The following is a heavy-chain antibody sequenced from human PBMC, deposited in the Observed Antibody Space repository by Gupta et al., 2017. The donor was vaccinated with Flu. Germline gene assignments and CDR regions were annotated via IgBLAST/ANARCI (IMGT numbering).Heavy chain of an antibody. V-gene: IGHV3-48*02. CDR2: INSGSTTI. Sequence: EEQLVQSGGGLVQPGGSLRLSCAASEFSLSPYTINWVRHAPGQGLQWISYINSGSTTIFYADSVWCRFTISRDDAKNSVFLQMNRLKDEDTAVYYCARRCGSSRCHNPFKGMDVWGQGTTVIVSS. CDR3: ARRCGSSRCHNPFKGMDV. D-gene: IGHD1-1*01. CDR1: EFSLSPYT. J-gene: IGHJ6*02.